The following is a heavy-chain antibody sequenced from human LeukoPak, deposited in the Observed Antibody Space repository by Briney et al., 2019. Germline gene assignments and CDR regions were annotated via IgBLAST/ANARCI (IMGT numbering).Heavy chain of an antibody. CDR2: XIPIFGTA. D-gene: IGHD3-9*01. CDR3: ARDGGRGYDILTGYYSDGAWFDP. J-gene: IGHJ5*02. Sequence: IXXXRQAPGQGLEWMGXXIPIFGTANYAQKFQGRVTITADESTSTAYMELSSLRSEDTAVYYCARDGGRGYDILTGYYSDGAWFDPWGQGTLVTVSS. V-gene: IGHV1-69*01.